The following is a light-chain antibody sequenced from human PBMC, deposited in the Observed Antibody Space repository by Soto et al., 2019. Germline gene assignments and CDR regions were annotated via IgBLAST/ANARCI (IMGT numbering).Light chain of an antibody. CDR1: QSVGSD. Sequence: EIVLTQSPGTLSLSPGDSATLSCRTSQSVGSDLAWYQQKPGQAPRLVIYDIFTRATGVPTRISGSGSGTDFTLTISSLQPEDFAVYYCQQDYNLYRTFGQGTKVDIK. CDR3: QQDYNLYRT. CDR2: DIF. J-gene: IGKJ1*01. V-gene: IGKV3D-15*01.